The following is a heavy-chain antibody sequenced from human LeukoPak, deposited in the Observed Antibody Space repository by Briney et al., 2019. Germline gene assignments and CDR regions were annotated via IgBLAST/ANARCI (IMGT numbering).Heavy chain of an antibody. J-gene: IGHJ5*02. CDR1: GGSISSYY. D-gene: IGHD4-17*01. V-gene: IGHV4-59*08. CDR2: IYYSGST. CDR3: AGAVTTSWFDP. Sequence: PSETLSLTCTVSGGSISSYYWSWIRQPPGKGLEWIWYIYYSGSTNYNPSLKSRVTISVDTSKNQFSLKLSAVTAADTAVYYCAGAVTTSWFDPWGQGTLVTVSS.